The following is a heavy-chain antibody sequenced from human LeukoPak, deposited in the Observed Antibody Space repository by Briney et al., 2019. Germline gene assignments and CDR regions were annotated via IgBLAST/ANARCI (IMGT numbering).Heavy chain of an antibody. Sequence: PGGSLRLSFPAPGLPFMAADMTGIPQAPGKGLEWGSYISSSGSSTKYADSVKGRFTISRDNAKNSLYLQMNGLGVGDTAVYYCARDLGRVAGEYFDYWGQGTLVTVSS. D-gene: IGHD6-19*01. V-gene: IGHV3-11*06. CDR2: ISSSGSST. J-gene: IGHJ4*02. CDR1: GLPFMAAD. CDR3: ARDLGRVAGEYFDY.